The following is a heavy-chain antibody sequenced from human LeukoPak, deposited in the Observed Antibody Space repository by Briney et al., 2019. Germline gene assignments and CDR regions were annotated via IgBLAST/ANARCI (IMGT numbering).Heavy chain of an antibody. J-gene: IGHJ4*02. D-gene: IGHD2-8*01. V-gene: IGHV3-7*03. Sequence: GGSLRLSCAASGFTFSSDWMSWVRQAPGKGLEWVANIKQDGSEKYYVDSVKGRFTISRDNAKNSLYLQMNSLRAEDTAVYYCAKSGALKWAYWGQGTLVTVSS. CDR3: AKSGALKWAY. CDR2: IKQDGSEK. CDR1: GFTFSSDW.